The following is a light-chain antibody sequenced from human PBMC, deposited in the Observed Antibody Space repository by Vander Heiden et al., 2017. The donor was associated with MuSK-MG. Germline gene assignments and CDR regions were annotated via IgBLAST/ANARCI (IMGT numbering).Light chain of an antibody. Sequence: DIVMTQSPDSLAVSLGERATINCKSSQSVLYSSNNKNYLAWYQQKPGQPPKLLIYWASTRESGVPDRFSGGGSETDFTLTISSLQAVDVAVYYCQQDDSAPFTFGQRTKLEIK. J-gene: IGKJ2*01. CDR1: QSVLYSSNNKNY. CDR3: QQDDSAPFT. CDR2: WAS. V-gene: IGKV4-1*01.